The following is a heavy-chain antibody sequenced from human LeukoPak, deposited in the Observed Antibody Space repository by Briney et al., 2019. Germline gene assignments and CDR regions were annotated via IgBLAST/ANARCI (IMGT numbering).Heavy chain of an antibody. D-gene: IGHD1/OR15-1a*01. CDR1: GFTFSSYA. J-gene: IGHJ4*02. V-gene: IGHV3-64D*06. CDR3: VKDYNWNIFHY. CDR2: ISSNGGST. Sequence: GGSLRLSCSASGFTFSSYAMHWVRQAPGKGLEYVSGISSNGGSTYYADSVKGRFTTSRDNSKNTLYLQMSSLRANDTAVYYCVKDYNWNIFHYWGQGTLVTVSS.